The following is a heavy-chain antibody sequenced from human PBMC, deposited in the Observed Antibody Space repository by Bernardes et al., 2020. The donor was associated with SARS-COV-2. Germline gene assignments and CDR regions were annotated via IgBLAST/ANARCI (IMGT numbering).Heavy chain of an antibody. D-gene: IGHD6-13*01. J-gene: IGHJ6*02. CDR3: AKELAYGSSWRDYSYYFGMDV. CDR2: ISGPGRT. CDR1: GFTFSNYA. V-gene: IGHV3-23*01. Sequence: GGSLRLSCAASGFTFSNYAMSWVRQAPGKGLEWDSDISGPGRTYYADSVRGRFTISRDNSKNTLYLEMNSLRVEDTAVYYCAKELAYGSSWRDYSYYFGMDVWGQGTTVTVSS.